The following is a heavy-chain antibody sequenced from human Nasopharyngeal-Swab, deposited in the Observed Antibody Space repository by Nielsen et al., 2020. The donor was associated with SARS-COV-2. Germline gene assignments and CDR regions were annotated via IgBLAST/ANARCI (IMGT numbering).Heavy chain of an antibody. D-gene: IGHD5-12*01. V-gene: IGHV3-66*01. Sequence: GESLKISCAASGFIFSFSTYSLNWVRQAPGKGLEWVSVIYSGGSTYYADSVKGRFTISRDNSKNTLYLQMNSLRAEDTAVYYCARVVATKGADYWGQGTLVTVSS. CDR2: IYSGGST. CDR3: ARVVATKGADY. J-gene: IGHJ4*02. CDR1: GFIFSFSTYS.